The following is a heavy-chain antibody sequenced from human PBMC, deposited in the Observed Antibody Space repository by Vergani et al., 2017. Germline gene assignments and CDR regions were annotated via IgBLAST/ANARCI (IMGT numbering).Heavy chain of an antibody. D-gene: IGHD3-9*01. CDR3: AKVADYDILTGYAYYFDY. CDR2: ISSSGNTI. V-gene: IGHV3-48*03. CDR1: GFTFSTYE. Sequence: EVQLVESGGGLVQPGGSLRLSCAASGFTFSTYEMNWVRQAPGKGLEWVSYISSSGNTIYYADSVKGRFTISRDNAKNSLYLQMNSLRAEDTAVYYCAKVADYDILTGYAYYFDYWGQGTLVTVSS. J-gene: IGHJ4*02.